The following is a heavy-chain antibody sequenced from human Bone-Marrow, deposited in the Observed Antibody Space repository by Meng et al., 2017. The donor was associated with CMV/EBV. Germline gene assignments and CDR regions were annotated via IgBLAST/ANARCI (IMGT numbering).Heavy chain of an antibody. D-gene: IGHD4-17*01. Sequence: GGSLRLSCAASGFTFSSYWMSWVRQAPGKGLEWVANINQDGSEKYYVDSVKGRFTISRDNAKNSLYLQMNSLRAEDTAVYYCARDSQDHSVTKGYYYYYGMDVWGQGTTVTVSS. V-gene: IGHV3-7*01. CDR1: GFTFSSYW. CDR3: ARDSQDHSVTKGYYYYYGMDV. CDR2: INQDGSEK. J-gene: IGHJ6*02.